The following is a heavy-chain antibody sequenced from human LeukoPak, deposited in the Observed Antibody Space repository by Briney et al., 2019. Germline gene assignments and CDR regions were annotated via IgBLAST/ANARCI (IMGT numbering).Heavy chain of an antibody. CDR1: EFTISDHY. CDR2: TSNKADSYTT. J-gene: IGHJ4*02. CDR3: TRHYFSD. D-gene: IGHD2-15*01. Sequence: GGPLRLSCAASEFTISDHYMDWVRQAPGKGLEWVGRTSNKADSYTTYYAASVKGRFTISRDDSKNLLYLQMKSLKAEDTAVYYCTRHYFSDWGQGTLVTVSS. V-gene: IGHV3-72*01.